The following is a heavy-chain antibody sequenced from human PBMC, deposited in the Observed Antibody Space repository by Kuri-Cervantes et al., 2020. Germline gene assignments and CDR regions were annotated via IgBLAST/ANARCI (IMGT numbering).Heavy chain of an antibody. CDR1: DGSFNGYY. V-gene: IGHV4-34*01. J-gene: IGHJ1*01. CDR3: ARSLQH. CDR2: IYHSGST. Sequence: SETLSLTCAVYDGSFNGYYWTWIRQPPGKGLEWIGSIYHSGSTYYNPSLKSRVTISVGTSKNQFSPKLSSVTAADTAVYYCARSLQHWGQGTLVTVSS.